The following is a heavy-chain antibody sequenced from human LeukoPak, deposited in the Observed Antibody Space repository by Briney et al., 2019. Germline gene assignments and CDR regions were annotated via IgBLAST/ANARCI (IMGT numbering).Heavy chain of an antibody. V-gene: IGHV3-30-3*01. D-gene: IGHD6-13*01. J-gene: IGHJ5*02. CDR3: AWGIVAAGDHWFDP. Sequence: GRPLRPSSAAPGFTFSRYALHWVRQDPGKGLERMAAISYDGSNKYYADSVKGRFTISRDNSKNTLYLQMNSLRAEDTAVYYCAWGIVAAGDHWFDPWGQGTLVTVSS. CDR2: ISYDGSNK. CDR1: GFTFSRYA.